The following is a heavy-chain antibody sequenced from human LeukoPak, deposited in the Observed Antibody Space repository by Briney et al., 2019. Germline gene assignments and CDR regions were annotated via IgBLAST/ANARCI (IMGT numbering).Heavy chain of an antibody. V-gene: IGHV1-2*02. CDR2: INPNSGGT. Sequence: GASVKVSCKASGYTFTGYYMHWVRQAPGQGLEWMGWINPNSGGTNYAQKFQGRVTMTRDTSISTAYMELSRLRPDDTAVYYCARDHNYYDSSGYSDYWGQGTLVTVSS. J-gene: IGHJ4*02. CDR1: GYTFTGYY. D-gene: IGHD3-22*01. CDR3: ARDHNYYDSSGYSDY.